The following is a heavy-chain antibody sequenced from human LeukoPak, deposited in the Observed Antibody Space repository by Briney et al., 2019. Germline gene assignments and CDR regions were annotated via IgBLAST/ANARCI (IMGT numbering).Heavy chain of an antibody. Sequence: SETLSLTCTVSGGSISSYYWSWIRQPPGRGLEWIGYIYYSGSTNYNPSLKSRVTISVDTSKNQFSLKLSSVTAADTAVYYCARSPSYDILRFDYWGQGTLVTVSS. J-gene: IGHJ4*02. CDR3: ARSPSYDILRFDY. CDR1: GGSISSYY. D-gene: IGHD3-9*01. CDR2: IYYSGST. V-gene: IGHV4-59*01.